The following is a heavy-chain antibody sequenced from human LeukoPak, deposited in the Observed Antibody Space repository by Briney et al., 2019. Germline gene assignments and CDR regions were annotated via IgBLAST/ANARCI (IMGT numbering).Heavy chain of an antibody. D-gene: IGHD3-16*01. V-gene: IGHV1-2*02. CDR2: INPKNGGS. J-gene: IGHJ5*02. CDR1: GYTFGSDD. CDR3: ARASFWESPINWFAP. Sequence: GASVKVSCKASGYTFGSDDINWVRQATGQGLEWVGWINPKNGGSNYAQKFQGRVTMTRDRSISTAYMELSRLTSDDTAVYYCARASFWESPINWFAPWGQGTLVTVSS.